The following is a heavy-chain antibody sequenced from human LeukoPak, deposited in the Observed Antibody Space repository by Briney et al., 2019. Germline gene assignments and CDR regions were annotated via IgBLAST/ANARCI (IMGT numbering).Heavy chain of an antibody. D-gene: IGHD2-15*01. CDR3: ARARYCSGGNCYAEY. CDR1: GSSFTTNW. CDR2: IYPGGSDT. V-gene: IGHV5-51*01. J-gene: IGHJ4*02. Sequence: GESLKISCKGSGSSFTTNWIGWVRQMPGKGLEWMGIIYPGGSDTRYSPSFQGQVTISADKSISTAYLQWSSLKASDTAMYYCARARYCSGGNCYAEYWGQGTLVTVSS.